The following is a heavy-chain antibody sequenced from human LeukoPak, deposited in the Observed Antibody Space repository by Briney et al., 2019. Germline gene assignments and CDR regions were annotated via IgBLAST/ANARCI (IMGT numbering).Heavy chain of an antibody. CDR3: ARVYGITMVRGLTDY. V-gene: IGHV4-39*01. J-gene: IGHJ4*02. D-gene: IGHD3-10*01. CDR2: IYYSGST. CDR1: GGSISSSSYY. Sequence: PSETLSLTCTVSGGSISSSSYYWGWIRPPPGKGMEWVGSIYYSGSTYYNPSLKSRVTIPVDTSTNQFSLKLCSVSPADTPVYYSARVYGITMVRGLTDYWGQGSLVTVSS.